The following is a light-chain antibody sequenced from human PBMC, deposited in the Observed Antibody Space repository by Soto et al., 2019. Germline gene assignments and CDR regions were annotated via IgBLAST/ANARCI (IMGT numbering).Light chain of an antibody. V-gene: IGKV1-5*03. Sequence: DIQMTQSPSTLSASVGDRVTITCRASQSIGSWLAWYQQKPGKAPNLLIYKASSLEGGVPSRFSGTGSRTEFTLTISSLQPDDFATYYCQQYDDYYTFGQGTKLEIK. CDR1: QSIGSW. J-gene: IGKJ2*01. CDR2: KAS. CDR3: QQYDDYYT.